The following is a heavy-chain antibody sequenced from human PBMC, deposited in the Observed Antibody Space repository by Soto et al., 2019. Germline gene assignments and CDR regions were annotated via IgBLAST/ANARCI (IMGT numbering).Heavy chain of an antibody. CDR2: IYSGGST. D-gene: IGHD3-22*01. CDR3: ARDRALYYYDSSGYYDY. CDR1: GFTVSSNY. J-gene: IGHJ4*02. Sequence: GGSLRLSCAASGFTVSSNYMSWVRQAPWKGLEWVSVIYSGGSTYYADSVKGRFTISRDNSKNTLYLQMNSLRAEDTAVYYCARDRALYYYDSSGYYDYWGQGTLVTVST. V-gene: IGHV3-66*01.